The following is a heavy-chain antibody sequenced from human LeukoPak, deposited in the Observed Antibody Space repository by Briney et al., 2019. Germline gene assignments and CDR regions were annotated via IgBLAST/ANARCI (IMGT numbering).Heavy chain of an antibody. V-gene: IGHV3-30*03. J-gene: IGHJ4*02. CDR1: GFTFSSYG. CDR3: ARGSLGYYDFWSGYSYYFDY. Sequence: GGSLRLSCAASGFTFSSYGMHWVRQAPGKGLEWVAVISYDGSNKYYADSVKGRFTISRDNSKNTLYLQMNSLRAEDTAVYYCARGSLGYYDFWSGYSYYFDYWGQGTLVTVSS. CDR2: ISYDGSNK. D-gene: IGHD3-3*01.